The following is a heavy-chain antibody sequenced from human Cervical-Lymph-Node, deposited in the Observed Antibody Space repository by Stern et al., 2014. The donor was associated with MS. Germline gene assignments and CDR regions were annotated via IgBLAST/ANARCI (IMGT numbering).Heavy chain of an antibody. V-gene: IGHV1-69*01. CDR1: GGTFSSYA. J-gene: IGHJ4*02. Sequence: QVQLGQSGAEVKKPGSSVKVSCKASGGTFSSYAISWVRQAPGQGLEWMGGIIPIFGTANYAQKFQGRVTITADESTSTAYMELSSLRSEDTAVYYCARSSIAAAGAPPPYFDYWGQGTLVTVSS. D-gene: IGHD6-13*01. CDR3: ARSSIAAAGAPPPYFDY. CDR2: IIPIFGTA.